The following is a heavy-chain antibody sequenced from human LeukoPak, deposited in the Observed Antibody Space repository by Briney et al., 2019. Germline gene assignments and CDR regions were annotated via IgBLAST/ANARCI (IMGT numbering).Heavy chain of an antibody. CDR1: GYTFTGYY. CDR2: INPNSGGT. Sequence: ASVKVSCKASGYTFTGYYMHWVRQAPGQGLEWMGWINPNSGGTNCAQKFQGRVTMTRDTSISTAYMELSRLRSDDTAVYYCARVIYYGSGRLFDYWGQGTLVTVSS. CDR3: ARVIYYGSGRLFDY. J-gene: IGHJ4*02. D-gene: IGHD3-10*01. V-gene: IGHV1-2*02.